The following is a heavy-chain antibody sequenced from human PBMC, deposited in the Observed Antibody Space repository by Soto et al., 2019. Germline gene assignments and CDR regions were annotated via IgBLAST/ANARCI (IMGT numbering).Heavy chain of an antibody. V-gene: IGHV3-23*01. CDR1: GFTFSSYA. D-gene: IGHD3-3*01. J-gene: IGHJ3*02. Sequence: GGSLRLSCAASGFTFSSYAMSWVRQAPGKGLEWVSAISGSGGSTYYADSVKGRFAISRDNSKNTLYLQMNSLRAEDTAVYYCAKDRDFWSGYLAPDAFDIWGQGAMVTVSS. CDR3: AKDRDFWSGYLAPDAFDI. CDR2: ISGSGGST.